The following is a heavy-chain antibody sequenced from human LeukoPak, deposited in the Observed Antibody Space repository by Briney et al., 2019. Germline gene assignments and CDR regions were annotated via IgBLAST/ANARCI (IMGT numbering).Heavy chain of an antibody. D-gene: IGHD6-13*01. CDR1: GFTFSSYG. CDR2: IRYDGSNK. V-gene: IGHV3-30*02. J-gene: IGHJ4*02. CDR3: ARGGSSWYGVWLGLGY. Sequence: RSGGSLRLSCAASGFTFSSYGVHWVRQAPGKGLEWVAFIRYDGSNKYYADSVKGRFTISRDNSKNTLYLQMNSLRAEDTAVYYCARGGSSWYGVWLGLGYWGQGTLVTVSS.